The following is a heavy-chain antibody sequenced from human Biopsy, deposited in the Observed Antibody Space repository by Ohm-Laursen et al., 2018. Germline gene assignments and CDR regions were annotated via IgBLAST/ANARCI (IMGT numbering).Heavy chain of an antibody. J-gene: IGHJ4*02. V-gene: IGHV1-46*01. Sequence: PSVKVSCKVSGYSFTSYYMHWVRQAPGQGLEWMGMINPSGSTTSYPQIFQGRVTMTRDTSKSTVYMELSSLRSADTAVYFCARNTGWYGDLYYFDYWGQGTLVTVSS. CDR3: ARNTGWYGDLYYFDY. CDR1: GYSFTSYY. D-gene: IGHD6-19*01. CDR2: INPSGSTT.